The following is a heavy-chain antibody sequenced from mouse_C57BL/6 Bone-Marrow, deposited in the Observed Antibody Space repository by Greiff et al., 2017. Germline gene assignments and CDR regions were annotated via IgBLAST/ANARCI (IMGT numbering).Heavy chain of an antibody. J-gene: IGHJ3*01. CDR1: GFNIKDDY. CDR2: IDPENGDT. D-gene: IGHD2-12*01. V-gene: IGHV14-4*01. CDR3: SYTWFAY. Sequence: DVQLQESGAELVRPGASVKLSCTASGFNIKDDYMHWVKQRPEQGLEWIGWIDPENGDTEYASKFQGKATITADTSSNTAYLQLSSLTSEDTAVYYCSYTWFAYWGQGTLVTVSA.